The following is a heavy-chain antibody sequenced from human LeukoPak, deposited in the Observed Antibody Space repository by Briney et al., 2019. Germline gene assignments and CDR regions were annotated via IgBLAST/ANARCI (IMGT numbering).Heavy chain of an antibody. D-gene: IGHD3-22*01. Sequence: ASVKVSCKASGGTFSSYAISWVRQAPGQGLEWMGRVIPILGIANYAQKFQGRVTITADKSTSTAYMELSSLRSEDTAVYYCARGPYYYDGSGYYSDYWGQGTLVTVSS. V-gene: IGHV1-69*04. CDR3: ARGPYYYDGSGYYSDY. CDR2: VIPILGIA. CDR1: GGTFSSYA. J-gene: IGHJ4*02.